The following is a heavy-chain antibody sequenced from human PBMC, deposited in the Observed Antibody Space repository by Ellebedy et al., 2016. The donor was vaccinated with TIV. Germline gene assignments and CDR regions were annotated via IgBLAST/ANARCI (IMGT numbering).Heavy chain of an antibody. CDR3: ASGVLTTVTTGEDF. CDR2: INNDGSNT. V-gene: IGHV3-74*01. D-gene: IGHD4-17*01. CDR1: GFTFSNYW. J-gene: IGHJ4*02. Sequence: GGSLRLXXAVSGFTFSNYWMHWVRQAPGKGLVWVSRINNDGSNTSYADSVKGRFTISRDNARNTLYLQMNSLRAEDTAVYYCASGVLTTVTTGEDFWGQGTLVTVSS.